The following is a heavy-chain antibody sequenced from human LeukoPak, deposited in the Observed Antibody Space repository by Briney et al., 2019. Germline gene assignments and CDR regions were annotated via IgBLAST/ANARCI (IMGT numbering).Heavy chain of an antibody. CDR2: ISAYNGNT. J-gene: IGHJ3*02. CDR3: ARETYSYDSSGPHDAFDI. V-gene: IGHV1-18*01. D-gene: IGHD3-22*01. Sequence: ASVKVSCKASGYTFTSYGISWVRQAPGQGLEWMGWISAYNGNTNYAQKLQGRVTMTTDTPTSPAYMELRSLRSDDTAVSYCARETYSYDSSGPHDAFDIWGQGTMVTVSS. CDR1: GYTFTSYG.